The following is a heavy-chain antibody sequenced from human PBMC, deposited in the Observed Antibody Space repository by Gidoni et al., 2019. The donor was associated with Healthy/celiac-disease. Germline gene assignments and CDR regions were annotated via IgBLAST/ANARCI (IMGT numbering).Heavy chain of an antibody. V-gene: IGHV3-21*01. CDR1: GFTFSSYS. CDR2: ISSSSSYI. J-gene: IGHJ6*02. Sequence: EVQRVESGGGMVKPGGSLRLSCAASGFTFSSYSMNWGRQAPGKGLEWVSSISSSSSYICYADSVKGRFTFSSDNAKNSLYLQMNSLRAEDTAVYYCARDTYYYGSGSYPGYYYYYDMDVWGQGTTVTVSS. CDR3: ARDTYYYGSGSYPGYYYYYDMDV. D-gene: IGHD3-10*01.